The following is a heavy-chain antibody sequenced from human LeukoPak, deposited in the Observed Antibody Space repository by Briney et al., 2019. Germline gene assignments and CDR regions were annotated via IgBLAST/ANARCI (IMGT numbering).Heavy chain of an antibody. CDR3: ARDRRTNAFDI. CDR1: GYTFTSYY. V-gene: IGHV1-46*01. D-gene: IGHD1-14*01. Sequence: ASVKVSCKASGYTFTSYYMHWVRQAPGQGLEWMGIINPSGGSTSYAQKFQGRVTMTTDTSTSTAYMELRSLRSDDTAVYYCARDRRTNAFDIWGQGTMVTVSS. J-gene: IGHJ3*02. CDR2: INPSGGST.